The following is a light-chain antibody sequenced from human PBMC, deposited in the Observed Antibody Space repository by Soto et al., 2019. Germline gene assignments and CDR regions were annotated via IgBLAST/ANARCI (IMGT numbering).Light chain of an antibody. Sequence: QSALTQPPSASGSPGQTVTISCTGTNNDVGGYNYVSWYQQHPGKAPKLMIYEVSKRPSGVPARFSGSRSGNTASLTVPGLQAEDEADYYCSSYAGNNVLFGGGTKLTVL. CDR3: SSYAGNNVL. CDR1: NNDVGGYNY. V-gene: IGLV2-8*01. J-gene: IGLJ2*01. CDR2: EVS.